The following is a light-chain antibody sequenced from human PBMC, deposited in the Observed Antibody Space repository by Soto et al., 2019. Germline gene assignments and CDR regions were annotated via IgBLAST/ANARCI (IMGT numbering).Light chain of an antibody. J-gene: IGKJ1*01. Sequence: DIQMTQSPSTLSASVGDRFTFTCRASQSVSSWLAWYQQKPGKAPKLLIYDASTLESGVPSRFSGSGSGTEFTLTITSLQPDDLATYYCQQFHSYSPTFGQGTKVDI. V-gene: IGKV1-5*01. CDR2: DAS. CDR3: QQFHSYSPT. CDR1: QSVSSW.